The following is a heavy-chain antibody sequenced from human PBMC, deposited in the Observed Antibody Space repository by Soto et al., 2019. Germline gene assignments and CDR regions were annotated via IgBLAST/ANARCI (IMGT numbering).Heavy chain of an antibody. CDR1: GGSISSGGYY. V-gene: IGHV4-31*03. CDR2: IYYSGSS. Sequence: QVQLQESGPGLVKPSQTLSLTCTVSGGSISSGGYYWNWIRQHPGKGLEWIGYIYYSGSSYYNPSLKSRVAIAVDTSKNQFSLRLSSVTAADTAVYYCAREQQVVRGFDYWGQGTLVTASS. CDR3: AREQQVVRGFDY. J-gene: IGHJ4*02. D-gene: IGHD6-6*01.